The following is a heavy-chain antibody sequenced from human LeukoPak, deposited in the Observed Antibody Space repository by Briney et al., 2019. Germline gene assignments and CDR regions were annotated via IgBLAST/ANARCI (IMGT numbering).Heavy chain of an antibody. V-gene: IGHV3-48*04. D-gene: IGHD6-19*01. CDR3: ARDHGGWYGDYFDY. Sequence: GGSLRLSCAASGFTFSSYSMNWVRQAPGRGLEWVSYISSSGTTMYYADSVKGRFTISRDNAKNSLYLQMNSLRAEDTAVYYCARDHGGWYGDYFDYWGQGTLVTVSS. CDR1: GFTFSSYS. CDR2: ISSSGTTM. J-gene: IGHJ4*02.